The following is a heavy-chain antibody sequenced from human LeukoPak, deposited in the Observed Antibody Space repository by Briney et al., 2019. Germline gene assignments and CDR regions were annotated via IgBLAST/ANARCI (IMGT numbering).Heavy chain of an antibody. V-gene: IGHV4-59*01. Sequence: PSETLSLTCTVSGGSISSYYWSWIRQPPGKGLEWIGYIYYSGSTNYNPSLKSRVSISVDTSNNQSFLKLSSVTAADTAVYYCARGLREWLVTAFGAFDIWGQGTMVTVSS. D-gene: IGHD6-19*01. CDR3: ARGLREWLVTAFGAFDI. CDR2: IYYSGST. J-gene: IGHJ3*02. CDR1: GGSISSYY.